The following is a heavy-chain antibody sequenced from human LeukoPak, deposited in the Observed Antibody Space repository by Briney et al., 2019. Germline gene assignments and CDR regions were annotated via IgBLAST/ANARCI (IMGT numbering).Heavy chain of an antibody. CDR2: ISHTDGS. V-gene: IGHV4-59*01. D-gene: IGHD1-26*01. CDR3: ARTPTVYLDA. CDR1: GHSISRYY. Sequence: SETLSLTCSVSGHSISRYYWTWIRQPPGKGLEWIGYISHTDGSKCDPSLRSRVFMSLDTSNNRLSLTLSSVTAADTATYYCARTPTVYLDAWGQGTLVTVSS. J-gene: IGHJ4*02.